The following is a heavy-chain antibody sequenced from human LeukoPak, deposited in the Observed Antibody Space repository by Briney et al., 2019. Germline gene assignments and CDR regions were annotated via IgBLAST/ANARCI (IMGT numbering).Heavy chain of an antibody. Sequence: GGSLRLSCAASGFTFSTHSMNWVRQAPGRGLEWVSYISSSSTTIYYADSVRGRFTISRDNARDSLYLQLNSLRAEDTAVYYCARDMTGVAAHYWGQGTLVTVSS. CDR1: GFTFSTHS. CDR2: ISSSSTTI. D-gene: IGHD2-15*01. V-gene: IGHV3-48*01. CDR3: ARDMTGVAAHY. J-gene: IGHJ4*02.